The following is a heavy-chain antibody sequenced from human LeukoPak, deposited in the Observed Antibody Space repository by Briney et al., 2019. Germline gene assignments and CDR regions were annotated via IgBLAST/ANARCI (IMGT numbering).Heavy chain of an antibody. V-gene: IGHV3-21*01. Sequence: GGSLRLSCAASGFTFSSYSMNWVRQAPGKGLEWVSSISSSSSYIYYADSVKGRFTISRDNAKNSLYPQMNSLRAEDTAVYYCARDLFYGSGSYPWGQGTLVTVSS. CDR3: ARDLFYGSGSYP. CDR1: GFTFSSYS. J-gene: IGHJ5*02. D-gene: IGHD3-10*01. CDR2: ISSSSSYI.